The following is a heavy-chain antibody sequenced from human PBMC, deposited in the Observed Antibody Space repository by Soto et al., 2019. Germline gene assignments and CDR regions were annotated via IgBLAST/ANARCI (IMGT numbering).Heavy chain of an antibody. V-gene: IGHV1-18*01. J-gene: IGHJ4*01. Sequence: ASVKVSCKASGYTFTSYGISWVRQAPGQGLEWMGWISAYNGNTNYAQKLQGRVTMTTDTSTSTAYMELRSLRSDDTAVYYCARARGGYNSYYFDYWGHGTLVTVSS. CDR2: ISAYNGNT. CDR3: ARARGGYNSYYFDY. CDR1: GYTFTSYG. D-gene: IGHD5-12*01.